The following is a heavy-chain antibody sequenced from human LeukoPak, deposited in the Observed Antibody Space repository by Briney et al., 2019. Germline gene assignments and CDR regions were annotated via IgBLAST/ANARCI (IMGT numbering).Heavy chain of an antibody. CDR1: GYTFTSYD. Sequence: ASVKVSCKASGYTFTSYDINWVRQATGQGLEWMGWMNPNSGNTGYAQKFQGRVTMTRNTSISTAYMELSSLRSEDTAVYYCARGIRDYDYAWGSYRSSTETHLNDYWGQGTLVTVSS. V-gene: IGHV1-8*01. D-gene: IGHD3-16*02. J-gene: IGHJ4*02. CDR3: ARGIRDYDYAWGSYRSSTETHLNDY. CDR2: MNPNSGNT.